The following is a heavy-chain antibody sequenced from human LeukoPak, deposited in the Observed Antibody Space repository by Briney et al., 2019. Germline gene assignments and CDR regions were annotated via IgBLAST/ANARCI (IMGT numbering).Heavy chain of an antibody. J-gene: IGHJ4*02. CDR2: INSDGSSR. CDR1: GFTFSNYW. V-gene: IGHV3-74*01. D-gene: IGHD6-13*01. Sequence: GGSLRLSCAASGFTFSNYWMHWARQAPGKGLVWVSRINSDGSSRNYAGSVKGRFTISRDNAKNTLYLQMNSLRAEDTAVYYCASASSHRIAAGGDYWGQGTLVTVSS. CDR3: ASASSHRIAAGGDY.